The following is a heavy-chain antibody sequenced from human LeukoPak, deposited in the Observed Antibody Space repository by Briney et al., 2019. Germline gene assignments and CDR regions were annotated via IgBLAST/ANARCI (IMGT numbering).Heavy chain of an antibody. CDR1: GYTFTGYY. J-gene: IGHJ4*02. D-gene: IGHD3-22*01. CDR2: INPISGGT. V-gene: IGHV1-2*02. CDR3: ATHYYDSIGYIYPDY. Sequence: GASVKVSCKASGYTFTGYYMHWVRQAPGQGLEWMGWINPISGGTNYAQKFQGRVTMTRDTSISTAYMELSRLTSDDTAVYYCATHYYDSIGYIYPDYWGQGALVTVSS.